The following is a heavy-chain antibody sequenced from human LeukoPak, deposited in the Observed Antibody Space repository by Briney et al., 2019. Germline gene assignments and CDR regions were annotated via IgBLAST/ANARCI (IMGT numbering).Heavy chain of an antibody. CDR3: ASPRRGYFCPGNYYFDY. D-gene: IGHD3-10*01. J-gene: IGHJ4*02. Sequence: ASVKVSCKASGGTFSSYAFSWVRQAPGQGLEWMGGIIPIFGPANYAQKFQGRVTITADESTSTVYMELSSLRSEDTAVYYCASPRRGYFCPGNYYFDYSGQGTLVTVSS. CDR2: IIPIFGPA. CDR1: GGTFSSYA. V-gene: IGHV1-69*13.